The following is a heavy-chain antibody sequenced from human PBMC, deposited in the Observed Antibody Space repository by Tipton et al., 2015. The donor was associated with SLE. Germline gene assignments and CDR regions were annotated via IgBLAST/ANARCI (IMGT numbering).Heavy chain of an antibody. CDR2: VYYGGST. Sequence: TLSLTCNVSGGSISNLYWSWIRQPPGKPLEWIGYVYYGGSTKYNPSLKSRVTISVDTSKNQFSLKLTSVTAADTAVYYCARALPFNYDFWSGYSTDPFGVWGQGTMVTVSA. J-gene: IGHJ3*01. CDR1: GGSISNLY. V-gene: IGHV4-59*11. D-gene: IGHD3-3*01. CDR3: ARALPFNYDFWSGYSTDPFGV.